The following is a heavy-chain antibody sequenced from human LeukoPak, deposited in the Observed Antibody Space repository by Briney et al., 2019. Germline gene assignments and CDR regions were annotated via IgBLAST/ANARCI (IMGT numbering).Heavy chain of an antibody. CDR1: GGSISSSSYY. CDR2: IYYSGST. D-gene: IGHD2-21*01. Sequence: SETLSLTCTVSGGSISSSSYYWGWIRQPPGKGLEWIGSIYYSGSTYYNPSLKSRVTISVDTSKNQFSLKLSSVTAADTAVYYCARHPTIVVTNFDYWGQGTLVTVSS. J-gene: IGHJ4*02. V-gene: IGHV4-39*01. CDR3: ARHPTIVVTNFDY.